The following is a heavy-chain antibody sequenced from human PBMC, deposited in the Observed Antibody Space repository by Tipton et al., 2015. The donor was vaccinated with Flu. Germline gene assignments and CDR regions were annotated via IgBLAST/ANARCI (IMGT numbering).Heavy chain of an antibody. J-gene: IGHJ4*02. CDR1: GGSISSSSYY. Sequence: TLSLTCTVFGGSISSSSYYWGWIRQPPGKGLEWIGSIYYSGSTYYNPSLKSRVTISVDTSKNQFSLKLSSVTAADTAVYYCAIPRYCSGGSCYTQIDYWGQGTLVTVSS. CDR3: AIPRYCSGGSCYTQIDY. V-gene: IGHV4-39*07. CDR2: IYYSGST. D-gene: IGHD2-15*01.